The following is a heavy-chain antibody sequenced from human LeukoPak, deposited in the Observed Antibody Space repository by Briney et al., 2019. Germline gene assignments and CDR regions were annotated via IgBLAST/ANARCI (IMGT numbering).Heavy chain of an antibody. CDR1: GGSILTTNG. CDR3: TRESGAFSPFGF. Sequence: SGTLSLTCAVSGGSILTTNGWSWLRPPPGKGLEWIGEVHLSGASDYNPPLKSRVNMSIDKSKNQLSLELTSVTAADTAIYYCTRESGAFSPFGFWGQGTLVTVSS. J-gene: IGHJ4*02. V-gene: IGHV4-4*02. CDR2: VHLSGAS. D-gene: IGHD1-26*01.